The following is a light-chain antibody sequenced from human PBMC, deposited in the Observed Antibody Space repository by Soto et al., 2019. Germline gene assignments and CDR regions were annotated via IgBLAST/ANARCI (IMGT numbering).Light chain of an antibody. CDR1: PGIANY. J-gene: IGKJ1*01. CDR2: AAS. Sequence: DIQMTQSPSSLSASVGDRVTITCRASPGIANYLAWYQQKPGQVPKLLIYAASALQSGVPSRFSGSGSGTEFTLTITSLQPEDVATYYCQKYDSAPPSFGRGTKVEIK. V-gene: IGKV1-27*01. CDR3: QKYDSAPPS.